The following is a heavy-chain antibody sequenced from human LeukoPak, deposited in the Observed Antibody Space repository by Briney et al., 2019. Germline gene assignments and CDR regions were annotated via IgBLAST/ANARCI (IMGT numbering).Heavy chain of an antibody. V-gene: IGHV3-21*01. J-gene: IGHJ4*02. CDR2: IGGSSSYI. CDR1: GFTFSTYT. D-gene: IGHD5-12*01. CDR3: ARETGDRGYSGYGIDY. Sequence: PGGSLRLSCAASGFTFSTYTMNWVRQAPGKGLEWVSSIGGSSSYIYYADSVKGRFTISRDNAKKSVYLQMNSLRAEDTAVYYCARETGDRGYSGYGIDYWGQGTLVTVSS.